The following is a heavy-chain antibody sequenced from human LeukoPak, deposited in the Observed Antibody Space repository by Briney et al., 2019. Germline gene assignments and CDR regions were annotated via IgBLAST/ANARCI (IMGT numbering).Heavy chain of an antibody. V-gene: IGHV3-7*01. CDR2: IQQDGSEK. Sequence: AGSLRLSCAASGFTFKGYWMSWVPQAPGKGLEWVANIQQDGSEKKYVDSVKGRFTISRDNAKNSLYLQMDSLRAEDTAVYYCVRLRYTYGKNFDCWGQGTLVTVSS. D-gene: IGHD5-18*01. CDR3: VRLRYTYGKNFDC. CDR1: GFTFKGYW. J-gene: IGHJ4*02.